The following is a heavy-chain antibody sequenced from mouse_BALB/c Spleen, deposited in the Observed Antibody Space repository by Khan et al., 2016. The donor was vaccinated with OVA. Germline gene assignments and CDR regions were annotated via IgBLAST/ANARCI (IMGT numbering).Heavy chain of an antibody. CDR3: ARLYAMDY. V-gene: IGHV5-9-3*01. J-gene: IGHJ4*01. Sequence: EVQLQESGGGLVKPGGSLKLSCAASGFTFSSYAMSWVRQTPEKRLEWVATISSGGSDTYYPARVKGRFTISRDHANNTLYLQRSSLRSEDTAMYYCARLYAMDYWGQGTSVTVSS. CDR1: GFTFSSYA. CDR2: ISSGGSDT.